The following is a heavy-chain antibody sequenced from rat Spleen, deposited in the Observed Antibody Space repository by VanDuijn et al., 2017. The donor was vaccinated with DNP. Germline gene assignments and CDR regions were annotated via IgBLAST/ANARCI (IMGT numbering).Heavy chain of an antibody. CDR1: GFTFSDYY. V-gene: IGHV5-22*01. D-gene: IGHD1-4*01. J-gene: IGHJ2*01. CDR3: ARHVLPLRVWDY. CDR2: ISHDGGST. Sequence: EVQLVESGGGLVQPGRSLKLACAASGFTFSDYYVAWVRQAPTKGLEWVAYISHDGGSTHYGDSVKGRFTISRDNAKSTLYLQMNSLRSEDMATYYCARHVLPLRVWDYWGQGVMVTVSS.